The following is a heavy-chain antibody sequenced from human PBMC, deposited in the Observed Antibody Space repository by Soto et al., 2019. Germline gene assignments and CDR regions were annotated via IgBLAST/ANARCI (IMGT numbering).Heavy chain of an antibody. CDR3: ARAWPSVDSYGSGVMDV. CDR1: GGSISSSNW. CDR2: IYHSGST. Sequence: QVQLQESGPGLVKPSGTLSVTCAVSGGSISSSNWWNWVRQPPGKGLEWIGEIYHSGSTNYNPSLSIRVTISLDKSKNQFSLRVKSVTAADTAEYYCARAWPSVDSYGSGVMDVWGQGTTVTVSS. J-gene: IGHJ6*02. V-gene: IGHV4-4*02. D-gene: IGHD5-18*01.